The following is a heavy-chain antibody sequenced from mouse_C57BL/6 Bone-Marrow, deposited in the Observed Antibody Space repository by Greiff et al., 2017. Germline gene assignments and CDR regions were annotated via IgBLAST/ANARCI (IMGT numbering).Heavy chain of an antibody. J-gene: IGHJ1*03. CDR2: IWSDGST. CDR1: GFSLTSYG. Sequence: VKLMESGPGLVAPSQSLSITCTVSGFSLTSYGVHWVRQPPGKGLELLVVIWSDGSTTYNSALKSRLSISKDNSKSQVFLKMNSLPTDDTAMYYCARQGSYYWYFDVWGTGTTVTVSS. D-gene: IGHD1-1*02. CDR3: ARQGSYYWYFDV. V-gene: IGHV2-6-1*01.